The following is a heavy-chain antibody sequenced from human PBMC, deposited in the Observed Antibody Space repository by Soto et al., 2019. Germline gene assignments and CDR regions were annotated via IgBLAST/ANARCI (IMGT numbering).Heavy chain of an antibody. CDR1: GGSFSGYY. Sequence: SESLSLTCAVYGGSFSGYYWSWIRRPPGKGLEWIGEINHRGSTNYNPSLKGRVTISVGTSKNQCSLKLSSVTAADTAVYYCARGKRYDDFWSGDYRNYYYDGMDGWGQGTTVTGYS. J-gene: IGHJ6*02. CDR2: INHRGST. CDR3: ARGKRYDDFWSGDYRNYYYDGMDG. D-gene: IGHD3-3*01. V-gene: IGHV4-34*01.